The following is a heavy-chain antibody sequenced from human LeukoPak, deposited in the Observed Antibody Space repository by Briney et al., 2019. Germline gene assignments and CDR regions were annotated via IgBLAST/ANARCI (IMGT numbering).Heavy chain of an antibody. CDR3: ARAPPPYYDFWSTWGYFDL. D-gene: IGHD3-3*01. CDR2: MNTNSGNT. CDR1: GYPFTSYN. Sequence: ASVKVSCKASGYPFTSYNVDWVRQATGQGLEWMGWMNTNSGNTGYSQNFQGRVTMTRDTSISTAYMELSSLMSEDTAVYYCARAPPPYYDFWSTWGYFDLWGRGTLVTVSS. J-gene: IGHJ2*01. V-gene: IGHV1-8*01.